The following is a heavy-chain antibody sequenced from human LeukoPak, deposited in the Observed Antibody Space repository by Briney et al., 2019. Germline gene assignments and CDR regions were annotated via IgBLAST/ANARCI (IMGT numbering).Heavy chain of an antibody. Sequence: AESLTLSCPASGFTFSSDAMSWVRQPPGKVLGWVGAISGSGGSTYYADSVKGRSTISRHNHKKTPCLQRNSLTADNTAVYSCARIYSYGLYYYYYYMDVWGKGTTVTVSS. D-gene: IGHD5-18*01. CDR2: ISGSGGST. CDR3: ARIYSYGLYYYYYYMDV. V-gene: IGHV3-23*01. CDR1: GFTFSSDA. J-gene: IGHJ6*03.